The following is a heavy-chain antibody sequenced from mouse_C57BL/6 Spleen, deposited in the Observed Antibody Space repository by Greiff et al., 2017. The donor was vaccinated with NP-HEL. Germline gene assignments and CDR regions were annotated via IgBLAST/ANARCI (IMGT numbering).Heavy chain of an antibody. CDR3: TRSSYSNYLAWFAY. Sequence: VQLQESGAELVRPGASVTLSCKASGYTFTDYEMHWVKQTPVHGLEWIGAIDPETGGTAYNQKFKGKAILTADKSSSTAYMELRSLTSEDSAVYYCTRSSYSNYLAWFAYWGQGTLVTVSA. D-gene: IGHD2-5*01. V-gene: IGHV1-15*01. J-gene: IGHJ3*01. CDR2: IDPETGGT. CDR1: GYTFTDYE.